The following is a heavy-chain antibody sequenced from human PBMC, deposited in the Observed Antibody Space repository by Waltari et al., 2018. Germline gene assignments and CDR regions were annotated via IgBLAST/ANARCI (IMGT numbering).Heavy chain of an antibody. D-gene: IGHD6-13*01. J-gene: IGHJ6*03. CDR3: ARAAAAGTYYYYMDG. V-gene: IGHV4-61*02. CDR2: IYTRGST. CDR1: GGSIRSGNHY. Sequence: QVQLQESGPGLVKPSQTLSLTCTVSGGSIRSGNHYWSWIRHPAGKGREWIGHIYTRGSTNYHPSRKSRGTISVETSKNQFSLKLRSVTAADTAGYYCARAAAAGTYYYYMDGWGKGTTVTVSS.